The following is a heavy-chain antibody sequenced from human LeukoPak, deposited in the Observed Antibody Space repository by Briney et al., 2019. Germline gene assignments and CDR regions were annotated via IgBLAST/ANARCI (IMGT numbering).Heavy chain of an antibody. V-gene: IGHV3-33*01. D-gene: IGHD6-13*01. Sequence: GGSLRLSCAASGFTFSSYGMHWVRQAPGEGLEWVAVIWYDGSNKYYADSVKGRFTISRDNSKNTLYLQMNSLRAEDTAVYYCARDRGYSSSWSNYYGMDVWGQGTTVTVSS. CDR1: GFTFSSYG. CDR3: ARDRGYSSSWSNYYGMDV. J-gene: IGHJ6*02. CDR2: IWYDGSNK.